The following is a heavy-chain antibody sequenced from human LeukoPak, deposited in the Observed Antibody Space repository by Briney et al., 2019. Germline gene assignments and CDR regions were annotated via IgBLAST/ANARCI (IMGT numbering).Heavy chain of an antibody. CDR2: ISGSGGST. Sequence: PGGTLRLSCAASGFTFSSYGMSWVRQAPGKGLEWVSAISGSGGSTYYADSVKGRFTISRDNSKNTLYLQMNSLRAEDTAVYYCAKDGRVATILTSRDAFDIWGQGTMVTVSS. CDR1: GFTFSSYG. D-gene: IGHD5-12*01. V-gene: IGHV3-23*01. J-gene: IGHJ3*02. CDR3: AKDGRVATILTSRDAFDI.